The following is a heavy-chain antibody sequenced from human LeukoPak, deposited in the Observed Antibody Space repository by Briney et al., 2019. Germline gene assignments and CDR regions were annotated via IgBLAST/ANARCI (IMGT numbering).Heavy chain of an antibody. Sequence: SVKVSCKASGGTFSSYAISWVRRAPGQGLEWMGRIIPILGIANYAQKFQGRVTITADKSTSTAYMELSSLRSEDTAVYYCASHPPYCSGGSCPYPWGQGTLVTVSS. J-gene: IGHJ5*02. CDR2: IIPILGIA. CDR3: ASHPPYCSGGSCPYP. V-gene: IGHV1-69*04. CDR1: GGTFSSYA. D-gene: IGHD2-15*01.